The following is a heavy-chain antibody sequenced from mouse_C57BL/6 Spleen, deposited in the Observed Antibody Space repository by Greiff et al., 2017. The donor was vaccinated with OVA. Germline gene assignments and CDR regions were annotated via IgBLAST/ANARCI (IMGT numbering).Heavy chain of an antibody. V-gene: IGHV1-69*01. CDR2: IAPSDSYT. J-gene: IGHJ2*01. CDR3: ARSEGYFDY. CDR1: GYTFTSYW. Sequence: QVQLQQPGAELVMPGASVKLSCKASGYTFTSYWMHWVKQRPGQGLEWIGEIAPSDSYTNYNQKFKGKSTLTVDKSSSTAYMQLSSLTSEDSAVYYCARSEGYFDYWGQGTTLTVSS.